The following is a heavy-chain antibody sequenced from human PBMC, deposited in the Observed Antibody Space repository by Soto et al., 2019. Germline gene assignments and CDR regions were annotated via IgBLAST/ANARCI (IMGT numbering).Heavy chain of an antibody. CDR1: GFTCGTYG. CDR3: ARNRDYAFDY. D-gene: IGHD4-17*01. V-gene: IGHV3-7*01. J-gene: IGHJ4*02. CDR2: IKQDGSEK. Sequence: GGSLRLSCAASGFTCGTYGMHWVRQAPGKGLEWVAIIKQDGSEKYYVDSVKGRFTISRDNAKNSLYLQMNSLRAEDTAVYYCARNRDYAFDYWGQGTPVTVSS.